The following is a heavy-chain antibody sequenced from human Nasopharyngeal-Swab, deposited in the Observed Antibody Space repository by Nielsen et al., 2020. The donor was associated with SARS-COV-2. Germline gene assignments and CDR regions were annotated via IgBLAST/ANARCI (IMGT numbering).Heavy chain of an antibody. CDR3: ARGAKILTGYYPY. Sequence: WVRQAPGQRLEWMGWINAGNGNTKYSQKFQGRVTITRDTSASTAYMELSSLRSEDTAVYYCARGAKILTGYYPYWGQGTLVTVPS. CDR2: INAGNGNT. J-gene: IGHJ4*02. D-gene: IGHD3-9*01. V-gene: IGHV1-3*01.